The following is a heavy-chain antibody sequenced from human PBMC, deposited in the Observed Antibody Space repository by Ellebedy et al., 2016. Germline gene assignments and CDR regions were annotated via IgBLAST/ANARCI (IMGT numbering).Heavy chain of an antibody. CDR3: YYGHYSGS. Sequence: GESLKISCVASGFTFSTFFMSWVRQAPGKGLEWVSTISGDGRTTFSADSVKGRFAISRDNSRNTVFLFMTSLRAEDTAVYYCYYGHYSGSWGQGTPVTVSS. J-gene: IGHJ4*02. V-gene: IGHV3-23*01. CDR1: GFTFSTFF. D-gene: IGHD4-17*01. CDR2: ISGDGRTT.